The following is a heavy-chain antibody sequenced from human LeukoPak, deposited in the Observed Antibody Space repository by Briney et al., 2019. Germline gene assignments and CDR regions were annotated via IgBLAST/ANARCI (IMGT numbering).Heavy chain of an antibody. CDR2: IGSGSST. D-gene: IGHD2-21*02. V-gene: IGHV3-23*01. CDR3: AKAPVRGAVTGY. Sequence: PGGSLRLSCAASRFTFTNYAMSWVRQAPGKGLEWVSTIGSGSSTYYADSVKGRFTISRDNPKNTLYLQMNSLRAEDTAVYYCAKAPVRGAVTGYWGQGTLVTVSS. CDR1: RFTFTNYA. J-gene: IGHJ4*02.